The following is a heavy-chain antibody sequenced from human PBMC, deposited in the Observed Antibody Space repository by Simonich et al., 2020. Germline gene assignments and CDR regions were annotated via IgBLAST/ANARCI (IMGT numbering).Heavy chain of an antibody. CDR2: IYYSGGT. Sequence: QLQLQESGPGLVKPSETLSLTCTVSGGSISSSSYYWVWIRQPPGKGLEWIGSIYYSGGTYYNPSLKSRCTISVDTSKNQFSLKLSSVTAADTAVYYCARHAGFAFDIWGQGTMVTVSS. D-gene: IGHD6-13*01. CDR3: ARHAGFAFDI. J-gene: IGHJ3*02. CDR1: GGSISSSSYY. V-gene: IGHV4-39*01.